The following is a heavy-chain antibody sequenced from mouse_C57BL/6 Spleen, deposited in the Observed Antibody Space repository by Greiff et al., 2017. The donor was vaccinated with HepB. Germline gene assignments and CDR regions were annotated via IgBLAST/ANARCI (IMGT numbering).Heavy chain of an antibody. CDR2: IDPENGDT. J-gene: IGHJ2*01. Sequence: EVMLVESGAELVRPGASVKLSCTASGFNIKDDYMHWVKQRPEQGLEWIGWIDPENGDTEYASKFQGKATITADTSSNTAYLQLSSLTSEDTAVYYCTGGNYLFDYWGQGTTLTVSS. CDR3: TGGNYLFDY. D-gene: IGHD2-1*01. V-gene: IGHV14-4*01. CDR1: GFNIKDDY.